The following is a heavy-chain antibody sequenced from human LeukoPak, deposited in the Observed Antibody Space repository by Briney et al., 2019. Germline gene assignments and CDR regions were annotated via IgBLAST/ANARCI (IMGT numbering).Heavy chain of an antibody. CDR1: GGSFSGYY. CDR2: INLSGNT. Sequence: PSETLSLTCGVFGGSFSGYYWSWIRQPPGQGLEWIGEINLSGNTNYNPSLKSRVSISVGTSKNQFSLHLTSVTAADTAVYYCAREAVAVGGSWFDPWGQGTLVTVSS. V-gene: IGHV4-34*01. D-gene: IGHD6-19*01. CDR3: AREAVAVGGSWFDP. J-gene: IGHJ5*02.